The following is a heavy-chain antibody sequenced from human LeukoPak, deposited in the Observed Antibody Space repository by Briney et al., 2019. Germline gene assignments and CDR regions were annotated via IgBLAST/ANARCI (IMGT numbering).Heavy chain of an antibody. V-gene: IGHV6-1*01. CDR3: ARAAAVAGNFDF. CDR1: GDSVSSNSAT. D-gene: IGHD6-19*01. Sequence: SQTLSLTCAISGDSVSSNSATWHWIRQSPSRGLEWLGRTFYRSKWYDDYAVSVESRITINPDTSKNHFSLQLNSLTPEDTAVYYCARAAAVAGNFDFWGQGTLVTVSS. J-gene: IGHJ4*02. CDR2: TFYRSKWYD.